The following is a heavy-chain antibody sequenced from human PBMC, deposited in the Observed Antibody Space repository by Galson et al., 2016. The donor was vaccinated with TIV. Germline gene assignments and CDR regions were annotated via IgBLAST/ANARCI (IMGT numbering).Heavy chain of an antibody. CDR1: GYSISSGYY. Sequence: LSLTCTVSGYSISSGYYWGWIRQPPGKGLEWIGNIYHTGSTYSNPSLRSRLTMSVDTSKNQFSQILNSVTAADTAVYYCARDCTSTTCHIYYYGMDVWGQGTTVTVSS. D-gene: IGHD2-2*02. CDR3: ARDCTSTTCHIYYYGMDV. V-gene: IGHV4-38-2*02. J-gene: IGHJ6*02. CDR2: IYHTGST.